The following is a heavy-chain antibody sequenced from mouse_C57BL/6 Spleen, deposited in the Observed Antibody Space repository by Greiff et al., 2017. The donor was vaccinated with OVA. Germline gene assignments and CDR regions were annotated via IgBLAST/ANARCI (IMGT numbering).Heavy chain of an antibody. V-gene: IGHV1-55*01. CDR3: ATLTTVEYYFDY. CDR1: GYTFTSYW. Sequence: QVQLQQPGAELVKPGASVKMSCKASGYTFTSYWITWVKQRPGQGLEWIGDIYPGSGSTNYNEKFKSKATLTVDTSSSTAYMQLSSLTSEDSAVYYCATLTTVEYYFDYWAKAPLSQSPQ. J-gene: IGHJ2*01. D-gene: IGHD1-1*01. CDR2: IYPGSGST.